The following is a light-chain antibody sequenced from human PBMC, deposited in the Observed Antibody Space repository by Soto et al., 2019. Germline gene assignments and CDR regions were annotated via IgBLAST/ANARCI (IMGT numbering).Light chain of an antibody. CDR3: QQYNNWPPIT. CDR1: QSVAANY. V-gene: IGKV3-15*01. Sequence: VLTQSPGTLSLSPGERATLSCRASQSVAANYLAWYQQKRGQAPRLLIYDASNRATGIPARFSGSGSGTEFTLTISSLQSEDFAVYYCQQYNNWPPITFGQGTRLEI. CDR2: DAS. J-gene: IGKJ5*01.